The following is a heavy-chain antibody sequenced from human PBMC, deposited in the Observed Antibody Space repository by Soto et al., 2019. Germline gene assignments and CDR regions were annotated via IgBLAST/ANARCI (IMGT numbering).Heavy chain of an antibody. CDR1: GESFPSYW. Sequence: GASVKISGEGSGESFPSYWIGWVRQMPGKGLEWMGIVYPGDSDTRYSPSFQGQVTISADKSISTAYMVLTSLRSDDTAVYYCARGQVFGVLVVRPRGDYYHGLDVWGQGTTVTV. V-gene: IGHV5-51*01. CDR2: VYPGDSDT. D-gene: IGHD3-3*01. J-gene: IGHJ6*02. CDR3: ARGQVFGVLVVRPRGDYYHGLDV.